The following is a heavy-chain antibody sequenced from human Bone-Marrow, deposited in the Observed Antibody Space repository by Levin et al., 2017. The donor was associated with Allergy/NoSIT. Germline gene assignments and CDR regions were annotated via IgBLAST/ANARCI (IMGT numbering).Heavy chain of an antibody. D-gene: IGHD2-15*01. Sequence: GGSLRLSCAASGLTFSSYGLAWVRQAPGKGLEWVSGISGSSGRAYYTDSAKGRFTISRDNSKNTLYLQMNSLRVEDTAVYYCAIDQDPGWLPYFGYWGQGTLVTVSS. CDR1: GLTFSSYG. CDR3: AIDQDPGWLPYFGY. CDR2: ISGSSGRA. V-gene: IGHV3-23*01. J-gene: IGHJ4*02.